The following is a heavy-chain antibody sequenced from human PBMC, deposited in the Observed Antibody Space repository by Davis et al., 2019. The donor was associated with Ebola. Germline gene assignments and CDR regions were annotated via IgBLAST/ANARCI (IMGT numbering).Heavy chain of an antibody. CDR3: ARVRRDSSSPWRWFDP. CDR2: IYTYNGAT. CDR1: GFTFTDYF. J-gene: IGHJ5*02. Sequence: AASVKVSCKTSGFTFTDYFLHWVRQAPGQGLEWMGRIYTYNGATNFADKFQGRVTMTTDTSTSTAYMELRSLRSDDTAVYYCARVRRDSSSPWRWFDPWGQGTLVTVSS. D-gene: IGHD6-6*01. V-gene: IGHV1-2*06.